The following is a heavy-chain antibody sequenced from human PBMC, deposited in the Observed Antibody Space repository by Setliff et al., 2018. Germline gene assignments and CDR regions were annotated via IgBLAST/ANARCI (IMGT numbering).Heavy chain of an antibody. CDR3: ARDLAD. V-gene: IGHV3-66*01. CDR1: GFTFSDYY. CDR2: ISGST. J-gene: IGHJ4*02. Sequence: GGSLRLSCAASGFTFSDYYMSWIRQAPGKGLEWVSYISGSTYYADSVKGRFTISRDNSKTTLYLQRNSLRAEDTAAYYCARDLADWGQGTLVTVSS.